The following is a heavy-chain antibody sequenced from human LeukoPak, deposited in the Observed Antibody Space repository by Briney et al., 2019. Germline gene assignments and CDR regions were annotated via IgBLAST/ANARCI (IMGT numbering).Heavy chain of an antibody. V-gene: IGHV4-4*02. CDR3: ARERGSSIAARRGYYYMDV. CDR2: IYHSGST. D-gene: IGHD6-6*01. J-gene: IGHJ6*03. Sequence: SETLSLTCAVSGGSISSSNWWSWVRQPPGKGLEWIGEIYHSGSTNYNPSLKSRVTISVDKSKNQFSLKLSSVTAADTAVYYCARERGSSIAARRGYYYMDVWGKGTTVTVSS. CDR1: GGSISSSNW.